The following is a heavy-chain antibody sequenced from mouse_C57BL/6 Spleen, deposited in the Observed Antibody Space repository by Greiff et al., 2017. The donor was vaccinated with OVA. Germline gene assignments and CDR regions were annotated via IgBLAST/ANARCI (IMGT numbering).Heavy chain of an antibody. D-gene: IGHD1-1*01. CDR3: AREGENYYGSSWFAY. J-gene: IGHJ3*01. CDR1: GYTFTSYW. CDR2: IYPGSGST. Sequence: SGAELVKPGASVKMSCKASGYTFTSYWITWVKQRPGQGLEWIGDIYPGSGSTNYNEKFKSKATLTVDTSSSTAYMQLSSLTSEDSAVYYCAREGENYYGSSWFAYWGQGTLVTVSA. V-gene: IGHV1-55*01.